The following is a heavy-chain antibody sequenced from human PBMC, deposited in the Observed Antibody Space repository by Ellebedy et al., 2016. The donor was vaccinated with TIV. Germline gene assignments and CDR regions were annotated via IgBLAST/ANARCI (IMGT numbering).Heavy chain of an antibody. CDR3: ARVGYDILTGYPDAFDI. V-gene: IGHV3-21*01. J-gene: IGHJ3*02. D-gene: IGHD3-9*01. Sequence: GESLKISCAASGFTFSTYTMIWVRQAPGKGLEWVSSISTSSTYIYYSDSVKGRFTVSRDNAKNSLYLQMNSLRAEDTAVYYCARVGYDILTGYPDAFDIWGQGTMVTVSS. CDR1: GFTFSTYT. CDR2: ISTSSTYI.